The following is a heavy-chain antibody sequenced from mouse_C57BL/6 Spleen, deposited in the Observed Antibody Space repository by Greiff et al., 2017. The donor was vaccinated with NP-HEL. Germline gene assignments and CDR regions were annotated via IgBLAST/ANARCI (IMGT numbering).Heavy chain of an antibody. V-gene: IGHV1-72*01. Sequence: QVQLKQPGAELVKPGASVKLSCKASGYTFTSYWMHWVKQRPGRGLEWIGRIDPNSGGTKYNEKFKSKATLTVDKPSSTAYMQLSSLTSEDAAVYYCARVTTVVATLNWYFDVWGTGTTVTVSS. J-gene: IGHJ1*03. CDR1: GYTFTSYW. CDR3: ARVTTVVATLNWYFDV. D-gene: IGHD1-1*01. CDR2: IDPNSGGT.